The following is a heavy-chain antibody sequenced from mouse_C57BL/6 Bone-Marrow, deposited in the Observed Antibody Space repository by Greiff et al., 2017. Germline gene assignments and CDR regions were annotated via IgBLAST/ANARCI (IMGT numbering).Heavy chain of an antibody. Sequence: QVQLQQPWAELVKPGASVKLSCKASGYTFTSYWMQWVKQRPGQGLEWIGEIDPSDSYTNYNQKFKGKATLTVDTSSSPAYMQLSSLTSEDSAVYYCARKGTTVVARYAMDYWGQGTSVTVSS. J-gene: IGHJ4*01. D-gene: IGHD1-1*01. V-gene: IGHV1-50*01. CDR1: GYTFTSYW. CDR2: IDPSDSYT. CDR3: ARKGTTVVARYAMDY.